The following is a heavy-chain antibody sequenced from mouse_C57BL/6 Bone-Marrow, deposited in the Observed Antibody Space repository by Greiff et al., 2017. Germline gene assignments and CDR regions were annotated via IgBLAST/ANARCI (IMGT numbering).Heavy chain of an antibody. Sequence: VQLQQSGAELVRPGTSVKVSCKASGYAFTNYLIEWVKQRPGQGLEWIGVINPGSGGTNYNEKFKGKATLTADKSSSTAYMQLSSLTSEDSAVYFCARSKSWDSWFAYWGQGTRVTVSA. CDR1: GYAFTNYL. D-gene: IGHD4-1*01. V-gene: IGHV1-54*01. CDR2: INPGSGGT. J-gene: IGHJ3*01. CDR3: ARSKSWDSWFAY.